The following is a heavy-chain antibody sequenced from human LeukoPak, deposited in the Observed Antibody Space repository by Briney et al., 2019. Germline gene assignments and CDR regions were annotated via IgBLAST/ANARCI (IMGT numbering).Heavy chain of an antibody. J-gene: IGHJ4*02. Sequence: GGSLRLSCVGSGFTFSSHVMSWVRQAPGKGLEWVSSISSSSSYIYYADSVKGRFTISRDNAKNSLYLQMNSLRAEDTAVYYCARAGDGGNYFDYWGQGTLVTVSS. V-gene: IGHV3-21*01. D-gene: IGHD7-27*01. CDR3: ARAGDGGNYFDY. CDR2: ISSSSSYI. CDR1: GFTFSSHV.